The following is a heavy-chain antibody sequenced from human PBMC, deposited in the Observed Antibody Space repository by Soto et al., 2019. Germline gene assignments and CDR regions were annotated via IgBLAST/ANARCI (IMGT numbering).Heavy chain of an antibody. CDR1: GFTFSSYA. CDR2: ISYDGSNK. D-gene: IGHD6-19*01. V-gene: IGHV3-30-3*01. Sequence: GGSLRLSCAASGFTFSSYAMHWVRQAPGKGLEWVAVISYDGSNKYYADSVKGRFTISRDNSKNTLYLQMNSLRAEDTAVYYCAREPIYQWLVRRRGYYGMDVWGQGTTVTVSS. CDR3: AREPIYQWLVRRRGYYGMDV. J-gene: IGHJ6*02.